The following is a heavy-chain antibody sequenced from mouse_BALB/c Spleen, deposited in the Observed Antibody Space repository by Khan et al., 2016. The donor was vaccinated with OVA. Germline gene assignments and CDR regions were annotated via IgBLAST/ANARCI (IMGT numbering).Heavy chain of an antibody. V-gene: IGHV5-6*01. Sequence: VQLKESGGDLVKPGGSLKLSCAASGFTFSTYGMSWVRQAPDKRLEWVATVSTGGSYTYYPASVKGRFTISRDNAKNTLYLQMSGLRSEDTAMFYCTSLAYYYDSEGFAYWGQGTLVTVSA. CDR2: VSTGGSYT. D-gene: IGHD1-1*01. J-gene: IGHJ3*01. CDR1: GFTFSTYG. CDR3: TSLAYYYDSEGFAY.